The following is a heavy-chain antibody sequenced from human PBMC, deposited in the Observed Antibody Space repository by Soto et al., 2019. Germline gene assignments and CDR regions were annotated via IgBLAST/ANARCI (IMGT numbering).Heavy chain of an antibody. Sequence: EVQLVESGGGLVQPGGSLRLSGAASGFTFSSYWMHWVRQAQGKGLGWVSRINSDGSSTSYADSVKGRFTISRDNAKNTLYLQMNSLRAEDTAVYYCVRTSLVVAAATREDYWGQGTLVTVSS. CDR2: INSDGSST. CDR1: GFTFSSYW. D-gene: IGHD2-15*01. J-gene: IGHJ4*02. V-gene: IGHV3-74*01. CDR3: VRTSLVVAAATREDY.